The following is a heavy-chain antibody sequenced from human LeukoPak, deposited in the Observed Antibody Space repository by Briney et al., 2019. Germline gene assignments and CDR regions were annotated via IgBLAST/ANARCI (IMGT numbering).Heavy chain of an antibody. Sequence: AGGSLRLSCTASGFTFSSYTVNWVRQAPGKGLEWVSGITVTGGSTYYADSVKGRFTISRDNSKNTLYLQMNRLRAEDTAIYYCTKDALISYRGAWSQSDYWGQGTLVTVSS. V-gene: IGHV3-23*01. CDR3: TKDALISYRGAWSQSDY. CDR2: ITVTGGST. J-gene: IGHJ4*02. CDR1: GFTFSSYT. D-gene: IGHD2-2*01.